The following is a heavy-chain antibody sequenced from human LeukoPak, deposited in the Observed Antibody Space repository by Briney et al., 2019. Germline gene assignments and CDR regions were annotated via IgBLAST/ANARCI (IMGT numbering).Heavy chain of an antibody. CDR1: GFTFTSSA. V-gene: IGHV1-58*01. CDR3: ARDLTYGDYLDYYYYGMDV. J-gene: IGHJ6*02. Sequence: ASVKVSCKASGFTFTSSAVQWVRQARGQRLEWIGWIVVGSGNTNYAQKFQERVTITRDMSTSTAYMELSSLRSEDTAVYYCARDLTYGDYLDYYYYGMDVWGQGTTVTVSS. CDR2: IVVGSGNT. D-gene: IGHD4-17*01.